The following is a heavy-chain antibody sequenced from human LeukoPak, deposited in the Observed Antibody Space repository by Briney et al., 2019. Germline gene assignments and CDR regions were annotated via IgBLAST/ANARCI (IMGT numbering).Heavy chain of an antibody. CDR3: ARQGVAGFDP. J-gene: IGHJ5*02. CDR1: GGSISSYY. Sequence: SETLSLTCTVSGGSISSYYWSWIRQPPGKGLEWIGYIYYSGSTNYNPSPKSRVTISVDTSKNQFSLKLSSVTAADTAVYYCARQGVAGFDPWGQGTLVTVSS. CDR2: IYYSGST. D-gene: IGHD6-19*01. V-gene: IGHV4-59*08.